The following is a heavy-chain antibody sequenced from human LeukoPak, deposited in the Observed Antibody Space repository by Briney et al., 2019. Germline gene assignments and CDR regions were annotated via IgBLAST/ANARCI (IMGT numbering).Heavy chain of an antibody. CDR2: IRSDGSNK. CDR1: RFTFSSYG. Sequence: PGGSLRLSCAASRFTFSSYGIHWVRQAPGKGLAWVAFIRSDGSNKYYADSVRGRFTISRDNSKNTLYLQMNSLRAEDTAVYYCAGGIAAAGPPLDPWGQGTLVTVSS. D-gene: IGHD6-13*01. J-gene: IGHJ5*02. CDR3: AGGIAAAGPPLDP. V-gene: IGHV3-30*02.